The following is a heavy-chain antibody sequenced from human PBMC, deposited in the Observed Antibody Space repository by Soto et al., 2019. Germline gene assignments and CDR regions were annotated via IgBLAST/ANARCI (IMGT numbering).Heavy chain of an antibody. CDR1: GFSLSTSGVG. Sequence: QITLKESGPTLVKPTQTLTLTCTFSGFSLSTSGVGVAWIRQPPGKALEWLALIYWDDDKRYRPSLESRLTTXPXTXKNQVVLTMTNMDSVDTATYYCAYLPCSGGSCYWFSFSGMDVWGQGTTVTVSS. CDR2: IYWDDDK. D-gene: IGHD2-15*01. J-gene: IGHJ6*02. V-gene: IGHV2-5*02. CDR3: AYLPCSGGSCYWFSFSGMDV.